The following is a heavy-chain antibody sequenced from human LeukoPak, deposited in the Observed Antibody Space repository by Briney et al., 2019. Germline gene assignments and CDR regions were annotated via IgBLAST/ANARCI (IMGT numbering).Heavy chain of an antibody. V-gene: IGHV4-39*01. D-gene: IGHD6-19*01. Sequence: SETLSLTCTVSGGSISSSSYYWGWIRRPPGKGLEWIGSIYYSGSTYYNPSLKSRVIISVDTSKNQFSLKLSSVTAADTAVFYCARPLGSGWKPFDYWGQGTLVTVSS. CDR3: ARPLGSGWKPFDY. CDR2: IYYSGST. CDR1: GGSISSSSYY. J-gene: IGHJ4*02.